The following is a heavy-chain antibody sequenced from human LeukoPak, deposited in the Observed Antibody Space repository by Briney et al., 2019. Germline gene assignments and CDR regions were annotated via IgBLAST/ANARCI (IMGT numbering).Heavy chain of an antibody. CDR1: GGSISSGDYY. CDR2: IYYSGST. V-gene: IGHV4-30-4*08. CDR3: ARGSGPRYCSSTSCPTDY. J-gene: IGHJ4*02. D-gene: IGHD2-2*01. Sequence: SETLSLTCTVSGGSISSGDYYWSWIRQPPGKGLEWIGYIYYSGSTYYNPSLKSRVTISVDTSKNQFSLKLSPVTAADTAVYYCARGSGPRYCSSTSCPTDYWGQGTLVTVSS.